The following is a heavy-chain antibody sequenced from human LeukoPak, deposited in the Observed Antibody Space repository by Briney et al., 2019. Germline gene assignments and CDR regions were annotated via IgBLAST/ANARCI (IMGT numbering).Heavy chain of an antibody. CDR1: GYTLTSYD. CDR2: IIPILGIA. CDR3: ASLRGN. J-gene: IGHJ4*02. D-gene: IGHD3-16*01. V-gene: IGHV1-69*10. Sequence: SVKVSCKASGYTLTSYDINWVRQAPGQGLEWMGGIIPILGIANNAQKFEGRDTITADKSTRTEYMELRRQRSEDTAVYYCASLRGNWGQGTLVTVSS.